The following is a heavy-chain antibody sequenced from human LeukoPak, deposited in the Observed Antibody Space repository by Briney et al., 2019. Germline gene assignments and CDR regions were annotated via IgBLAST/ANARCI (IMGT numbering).Heavy chain of an antibody. V-gene: IGHV3-23*01. D-gene: IGHD6-19*01. CDR3: AKGKASGWYIVDY. CDR2: ISGSGGST. CDR1: GFTFSSYG. J-gene: IGHJ4*02. Sequence: PGGSLRLSCAASGFTFSSYGMSWVRQAPGKGLEWVSAISGSGGSTYYADSVRGRFTISRDNSKNTLYLQMNSLRAEDTAVYYCAKGKASGWYIVDYWGQGTLVTVSS.